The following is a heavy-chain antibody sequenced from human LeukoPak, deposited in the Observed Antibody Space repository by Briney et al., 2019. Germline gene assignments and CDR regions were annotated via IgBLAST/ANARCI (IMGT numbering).Heavy chain of an antibody. CDR1: GGSISSYY. CDR3: ARHLPPDYYDSSGYYFDY. D-gene: IGHD3-22*01. V-gene: IGHV4-4*09. J-gene: IGHJ4*02. Sequence: SETLSLTCTVSGGSISSYYWSWIRQPPGKGLEWIGYIYTSGSTNYNPSLKSRVTISVDTSKNQFSLKLSSVTAADTAVYYCARHLPPDYYDSSGYYFDYWGQGTLVTVSS. CDR2: IYTSGST.